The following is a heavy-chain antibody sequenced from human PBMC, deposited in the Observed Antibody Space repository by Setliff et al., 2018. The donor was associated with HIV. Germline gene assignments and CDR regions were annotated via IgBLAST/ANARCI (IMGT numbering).Heavy chain of an antibody. CDR2: ISPYNGEV. V-gene: IGHV1-18*01. CDR3: ARAAASNNIRGEYYFDY. CDR1: GYIFINYY. J-gene: IGHJ4*02. D-gene: IGHD3-16*01. Sequence: ASVKVSCKTSGYIFINYYVTWVRQAPGQGLEWVGQISPYNGEVRYAQRSQGRITMTTHTSTTTAYMELRSLRSETTAVYYCARAAASNNIRGEYYFDYWGQGTLVTVSS.